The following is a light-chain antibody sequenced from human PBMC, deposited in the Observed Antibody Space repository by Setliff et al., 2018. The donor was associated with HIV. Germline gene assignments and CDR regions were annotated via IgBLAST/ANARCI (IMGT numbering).Light chain of an antibody. CDR1: TRDVGGYKF. J-gene: IGLJ1*01. CDR3: LSYTTRSTVV. CDR2: EVS. V-gene: IGLV2-14*01. Sequence: SALTQPASVSGSPGQSITISCTGTTRDVGGYKFLSWYQQKPGKAPKLMIYEVSNRPSGVSDRFSGSKSGNTASLTISGLQPEDEADYYCLSYTTRSTVVFGTGTKVTV.